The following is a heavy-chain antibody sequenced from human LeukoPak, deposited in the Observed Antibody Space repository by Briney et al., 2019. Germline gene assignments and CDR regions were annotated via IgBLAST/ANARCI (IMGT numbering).Heavy chain of an antibody. J-gene: IGHJ5*02. D-gene: IGHD3-22*01. CDR3: ARGRCYYDSSGYYPNWFDP. CDR1: GGSISSGDYY. Sequence: SETLSLTCTVSGGSISSGDYYWGWLRQPPGTGLEWIGYIYYSGSTYYNPSLKSRVTISVDTSKNHFSLKLSSVTAADTAVYYCARGRCYYDSSGYYPNWFDPWGQGTLVTVSS. CDR2: IYYSGST. V-gene: IGHV4-30-4*01.